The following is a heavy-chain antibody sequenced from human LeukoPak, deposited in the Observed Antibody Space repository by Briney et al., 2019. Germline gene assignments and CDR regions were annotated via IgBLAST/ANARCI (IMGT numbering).Heavy chain of an antibody. CDR3: ASLRSYGSNSALDY. J-gene: IGHJ4*02. Sequence: PGGSLRPSCVASGFTFRSYWMSWVRQAPGKGLEWVANIKQDGSEKYDVDSVKGRFTISRDNAKNSLYLQMNSLRAEDTAVYYCASLRSYGSNSALDYWGQGTLVTVSS. V-gene: IGHV3-7*01. CDR2: IKQDGSEK. D-gene: IGHD4-23*01. CDR1: GFTFRSYW.